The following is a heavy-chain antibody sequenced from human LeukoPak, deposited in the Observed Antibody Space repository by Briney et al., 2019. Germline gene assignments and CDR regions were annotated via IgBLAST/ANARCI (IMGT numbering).Heavy chain of an antibody. CDR1: GFTFSTYW. CDR2: INEDGGEE. CDR3: ARDPDIGTTDY. Sequence: GGSLRLSCAASGFTFSTYWMSWVRQAPGKGLEWVANINEDGGEEYYADSVKGRFTISRDNARNSLYLQMNSLRAEDTAVYYCARDPDIGTTDYWGQGTLVTVSS. J-gene: IGHJ4*02. V-gene: IGHV3-7*01. D-gene: IGHD1-7*01.